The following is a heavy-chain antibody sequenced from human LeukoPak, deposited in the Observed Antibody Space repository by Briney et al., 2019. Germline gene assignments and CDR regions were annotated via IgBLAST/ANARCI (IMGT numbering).Heavy chain of an antibody. J-gene: IGHJ4*02. CDR3: ATLGYSGYGGYFDY. CDR1: GGTFSSYA. CDR2: FDPEDGET. V-gene: IGHV1-24*01. Sequence: ASVKVSCKASGGTFSSYAISWVRQAPGKGLEWMGGFDPEDGETIYAQKFQGRVTMTEDTSTDTAYMELSSLRSEDTAVYYCATLGYSGYGGYFDYWGQGTLVTVSS. D-gene: IGHD5-12*01.